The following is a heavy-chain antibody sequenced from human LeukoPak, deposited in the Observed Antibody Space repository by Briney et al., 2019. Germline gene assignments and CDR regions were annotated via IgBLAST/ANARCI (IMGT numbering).Heavy chain of an antibody. CDR1: GGSISSYY. J-gene: IGHJ6*03. CDR2: IYYSGST. Sequence: SETLSLTCTVSGGSISSYYWSWIRQPPGKGLEWIGYIYYSGSTNYNPSLKSRVTISVDTSKNQFSLKLSSVTAADTAEYYCARVPSLNYYYNMDVWGKGTTVTVSS. V-gene: IGHV4-59*01. CDR3: ARVPSLNYYYNMDV.